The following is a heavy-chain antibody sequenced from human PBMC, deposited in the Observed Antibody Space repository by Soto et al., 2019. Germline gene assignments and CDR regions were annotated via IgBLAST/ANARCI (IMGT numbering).Heavy chain of an antibody. CDR1: GYTFTSYD. D-gene: IGHD3-3*01. V-gene: IGHV1-8*01. CDR3: ARGLGDFWSGYYSFLQPLGDAFDI. CDR2: MNPNSGNT. Sequence: ASVKVSCKASGYTFTSYDINWVRQATGQGLEWMGWMNPNSGNTGYAQKFQGRVTMTRNTSISTAYMELSSLRSEDTAVYYCARGLGDFWSGYYSFLQPLGDAFDIWG. J-gene: IGHJ3*02.